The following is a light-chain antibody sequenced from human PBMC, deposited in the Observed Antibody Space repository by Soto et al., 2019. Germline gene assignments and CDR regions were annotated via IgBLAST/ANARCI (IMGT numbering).Light chain of an antibody. V-gene: IGKV1-6*01. CDR2: SAS. Sequence: AIQMTQSPSSLSASVGDRVTITCRASQGIRDDLAWYQQKPGEAPKLLIYSASSLPSGVPSRFSGSGSGTDFTLTISSLQPEDFATYFCLHDYEFPFTFGPGTRLDIK. CDR3: LHDYEFPFT. CDR1: QGIRDD. J-gene: IGKJ3*01.